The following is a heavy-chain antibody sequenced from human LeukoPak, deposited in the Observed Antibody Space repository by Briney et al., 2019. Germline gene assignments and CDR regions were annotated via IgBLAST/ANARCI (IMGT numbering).Heavy chain of an antibody. D-gene: IGHD2-2*01. J-gene: IGHJ3*02. CDR2: ISAYNGNT. V-gene: IGHV1-18*01. CDR1: GYTFTSYG. CDR3: ARDSVGYCSSTSYWLNAFDI. Sequence: GASVKVSCKASGYTFTSYGISWVRQAPGQGLEWMGWISAYNGNTNYTQKVQGRVTMTTDTSTSTAYMELRSLRSDDTAVYYCARDSVGYCSSTSYWLNAFDIWGQGTMVTVSS.